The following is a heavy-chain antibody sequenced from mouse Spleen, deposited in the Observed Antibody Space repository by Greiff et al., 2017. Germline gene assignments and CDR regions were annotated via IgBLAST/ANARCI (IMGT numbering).Heavy chain of an antibody. J-gene: IGHJ2*01. Sequence: QVQLKQPGAELVKPGASVKLSCKASGYTFTSYWMHWVKQRPGQGLEWIGMIHPNSGSTNYNEKFKSKATLTVDKSSSTAYMQLSSLTSEDSAVYYCAPVYRYYFDYWGQGTTLTVSS. CDR3: APVYRYYFDY. CDR2: IHPNSGST. CDR1: GYTFTSYW. V-gene: IGHV1-64*01. D-gene: IGHD2-1*01.